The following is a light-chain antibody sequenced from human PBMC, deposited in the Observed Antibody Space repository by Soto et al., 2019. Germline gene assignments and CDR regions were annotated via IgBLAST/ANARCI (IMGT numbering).Light chain of an antibody. V-gene: IGKV1-39*01. J-gene: IGKJ1*01. CDR3: QQTYNTRT. CDR1: QSISSY. CDR2: AAS. Sequence: DIQMTQSPSSLSASVGDRVTITCRASQSISSYLNWYQQKPGKAPKLLIYAASSLQSGVPSRFSGSGSATDFTLTISSLQPEDFATYYCQQTYNTRTFGQGTKVEIK.